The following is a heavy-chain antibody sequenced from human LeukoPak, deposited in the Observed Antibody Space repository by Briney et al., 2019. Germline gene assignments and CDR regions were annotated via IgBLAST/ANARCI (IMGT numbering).Heavy chain of an antibody. CDR1: GFTFSRYW. D-gene: IGHD3-22*01. J-gene: IGHJ4*02. CDR3: ARDGWGDSSGYYYS. V-gene: IGHV3-74*01. Sequence: GGSLRLSCAASGFTFSRYWMHWVRQAPGKGLVWVPRINSDGSSTSYADSVKGRFTISRDNAKNTLYLQMNSLRGEDTAVYYCARDGWGDSSGYYYSWGQGTQVTVSS. CDR2: INSDGSST.